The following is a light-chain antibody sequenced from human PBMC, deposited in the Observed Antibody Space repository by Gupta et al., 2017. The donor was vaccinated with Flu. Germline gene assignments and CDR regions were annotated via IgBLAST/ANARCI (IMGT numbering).Light chain of an antibody. CDR3: QKYGTSPLT. CDR1: QSVGSSY. V-gene: IGKV3-20*01. J-gene: IGKJ4*01. CDR2: GAS. Sequence: DIVLTQSPGILSLSPGERATLSCRASQSVGSSYLAWYQQKPGQAPSLLIYGASSRATGIPDRFSGSGSGTDFTLTISRLEPEDFAVYYCQKYGTSPLTFGGGTKVEI.